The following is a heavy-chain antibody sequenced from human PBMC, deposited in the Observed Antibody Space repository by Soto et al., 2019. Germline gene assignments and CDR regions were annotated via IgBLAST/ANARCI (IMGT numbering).Heavy chain of an antibody. CDR2: IYYSGST. Sequence: QVQLQESGPGLVKPSQTLSLTCTVSGGSISSGGYYWSWIRQHPGKGLEWIGYIYYSGSTYYNPSLKSRVTISVDTSKNQFSLKLSSVTAADTAVYYCARGRYDILTGTYYFDYWGQGTLVTVSS. CDR3: ARGRYDILTGTYYFDY. V-gene: IGHV4-31*03. D-gene: IGHD3-9*01. CDR1: GGSISSGGYY. J-gene: IGHJ4*02.